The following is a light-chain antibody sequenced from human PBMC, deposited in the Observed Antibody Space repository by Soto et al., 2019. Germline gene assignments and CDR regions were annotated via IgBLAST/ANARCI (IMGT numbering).Light chain of an antibody. V-gene: IGKV1-17*03. Sequence: DIQMTQSPSAMSASVGDRVTITCRASQDISNSLAWLQQRPGKVPKRLIYPAPSLQSGVPSRFSGSRSGTEFTLTISSLQPEDFATYYCLHHKTFPWTFGQGTKVDIK. CDR2: PAP. J-gene: IGKJ1*01. CDR1: QDISNS. CDR3: LHHKTFPWT.